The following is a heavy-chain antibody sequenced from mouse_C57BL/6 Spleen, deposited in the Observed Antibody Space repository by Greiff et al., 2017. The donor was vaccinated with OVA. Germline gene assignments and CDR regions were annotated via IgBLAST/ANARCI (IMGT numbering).Heavy chain of an antibody. D-gene: IGHD2-3*01. CDR3: ASDDGYYDSWFAY. CDR1: GYTFTSYD. J-gene: IGHJ3*01. Sequence: VKLMESGPELVKPGASVKLSCKASGYTFTSYDINWVKQRPGQGLEWIGWIYPRDGSTKYNEKFKGKATLTVDTSSSTAYMELHSLTSEDSAVYFCASDDGYYDSWFAYWGQGTLVTVSA. V-gene: IGHV1-85*01. CDR2: IYPRDGST.